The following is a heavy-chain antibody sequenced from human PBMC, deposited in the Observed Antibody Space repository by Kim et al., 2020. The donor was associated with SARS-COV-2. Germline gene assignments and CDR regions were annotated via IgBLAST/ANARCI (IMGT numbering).Heavy chain of an antibody. CDR3: AATSSYCSGGSCYSDAFDI. CDR1: GFTFTSSA. D-gene: IGHD2-15*01. J-gene: IGHJ3*02. Sequence: SVKVSCKASGFTFTSSAMQWVRQARGQRLEWIGWIVVGSGNTNYAQKFQERVTITRDMSTSTAYMELSSLRSEDTAVYYCAATSSYCSGGSCYSDAFDIWGQGTMVTVSS. CDR2: IVVGSGNT. V-gene: IGHV1-58*02.